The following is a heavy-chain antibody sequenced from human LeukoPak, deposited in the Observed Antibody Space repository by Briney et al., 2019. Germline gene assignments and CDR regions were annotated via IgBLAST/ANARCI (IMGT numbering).Heavy chain of an antibody. Sequence: PSETLSLTCAVSGGSISSYFWTWIRQPAGKGLEWIGRIYTSGTTNYNPSLKSRVTMSVDTSKSQLSLNLTSVTAADTAIYYCARESTVVNRGIDYWGQGTLVTVSS. CDR2: IYTSGTT. J-gene: IGHJ4*02. V-gene: IGHV4-4*07. CDR1: GGSISSYF. CDR3: ARESTVVNRGIDY. D-gene: IGHD4-23*01.